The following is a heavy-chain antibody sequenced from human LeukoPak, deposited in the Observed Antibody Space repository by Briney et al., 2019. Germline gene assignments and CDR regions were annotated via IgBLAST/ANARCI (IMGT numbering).Heavy chain of an antibody. CDR3: ARDQIWD. CDR2: IKPSGGST. CDR1: GYTFTSYY. J-gene: IGHJ4*02. Sequence: ASVKVSCKASGYTFTSYYMHWVRQAPGQGLEWMGIIKPSGGSTSYAQKFQGRVTMTRDTSISTAYMELSRLRSDDTAVYYCARDQIWDWGQGTLVTVSS. V-gene: IGHV1-46*01. D-gene: IGHD2/OR15-2a*01.